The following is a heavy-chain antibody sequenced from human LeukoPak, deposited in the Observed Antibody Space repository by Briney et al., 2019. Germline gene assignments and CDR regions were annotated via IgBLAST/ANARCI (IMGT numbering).Heavy chain of an antibody. CDR2: IYYSGST. V-gene: IGHV4-4*07. Sequence: SETLSLTCTVSGGSISSYYWNWIRQPAGKGLEWIGSIYYSGSTYYNPSLKSRVTISVDTSKNQLSLKLSSVTAADTAVYYCTRDGPRSSGYPDNWGQGTLVTVSS. CDR1: GGSISSYY. J-gene: IGHJ4*02. D-gene: IGHD3-22*01. CDR3: TRDGPRSSGYPDN.